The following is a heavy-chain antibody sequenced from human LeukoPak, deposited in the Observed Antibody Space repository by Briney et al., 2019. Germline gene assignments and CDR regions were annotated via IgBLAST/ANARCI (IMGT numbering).Heavy chain of an antibody. D-gene: IGHD3-10*01. Sequence: ASVKVSCKASGYTFTSYGISWVRQAPGQRLEWMGWINAGNGNTKYSQEFQGRVTITRDTSASTAYMELSSLRSEDMAVYYCARGKAITMVRGVIIGPFDYWGQGTLVTVSS. J-gene: IGHJ4*02. CDR3: ARGKAITMVRGVIIGPFDY. V-gene: IGHV1-3*03. CDR1: GYTFTSYG. CDR2: INAGNGNT.